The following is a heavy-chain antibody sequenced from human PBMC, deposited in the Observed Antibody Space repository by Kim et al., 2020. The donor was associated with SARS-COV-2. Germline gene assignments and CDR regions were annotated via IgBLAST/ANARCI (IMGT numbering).Heavy chain of an antibody. CDR1: GFTFSSYA. Sequence: GGSLRLSCAASGFTFSSYAMSWVRQAPGKGLEWVSGISGSGGSTYYADSVKGRFTISRDNSKNTLYLQMNSLRAEDTAVYYCAKDWASYYYGSGILYYYCCMDVWGQGNTVTVSS. D-gene: IGHD3-10*01. CDR3: AKDWASYYYGSGILYYYCCMDV. V-gene: IGHV3-23*01. J-gene: IGHJ6*02. CDR2: ISGSGGST.